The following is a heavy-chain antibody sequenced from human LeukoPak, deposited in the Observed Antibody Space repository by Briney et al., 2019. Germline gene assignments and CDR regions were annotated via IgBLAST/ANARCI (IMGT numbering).Heavy chain of an antibody. V-gene: IGHV3-74*01. CDR3: ARSPVEVDGFDI. D-gene: IGHD2-2*01. J-gene: IGHJ3*02. CDR1: GFTFSSYW. Sequence: PGGTLRLSCAAPGFTFSSYWMYWVPQAPGKGLVWVSRINSDGSSTSYADSVKGRCSISRANAKNTLYLQMNSLRAEDTAVYYCARSPVEVDGFDIWGQGTLVTVSS. CDR2: INSDGSST.